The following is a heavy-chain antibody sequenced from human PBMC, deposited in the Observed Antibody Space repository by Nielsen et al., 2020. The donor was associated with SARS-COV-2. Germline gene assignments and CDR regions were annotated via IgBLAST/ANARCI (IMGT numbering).Heavy chain of an antibody. CDR3: ATSPPILAGGWFDP. D-gene: IGHD3-3*01. Sequence: ASVKVSCKASGYTLTSYSMHWVRQAPGQGLEWMGWINTNTGKPTYARGFTGRFVFSLDTSVTTAYLQISSLKAEDTAVYYCATSPPILAGGWFDPWGQGTLVTVSS. V-gene: IGHV7-4-1*02. CDR1: GYTLTSYS. CDR2: INTNTGKP. J-gene: IGHJ5*02.